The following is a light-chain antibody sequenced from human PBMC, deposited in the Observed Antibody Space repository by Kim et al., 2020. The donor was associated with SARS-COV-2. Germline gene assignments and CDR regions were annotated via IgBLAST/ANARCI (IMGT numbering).Light chain of an antibody. Sequence: QSVLTQPASVSGSPGQSITISCTGTSSDFGGYNYVSWYQQHPGKAPKLMIYDVSNRPSGVSNRFSGSKSGNTASLTISGLQAEDEADYYCSSYTSSGVFGGGTQLTVL. CDR2: DVS. J-gene: IGLJ3*02. V-gene: IGLV2-14*03. CDR1: SSDFGGYNY. CDR3: SSYTSSGV.